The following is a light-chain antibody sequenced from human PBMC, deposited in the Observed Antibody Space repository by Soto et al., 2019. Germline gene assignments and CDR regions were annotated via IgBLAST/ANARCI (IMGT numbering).Light chain of an antibody. CDR3: GTWDSSLSAAV. Sequence: QSVLTQPPSVSAAPGQKVTISCSGSSSTIGNKYVSWYQQFPGTAPKLLIYDNNNRPSGIPDRFSGSKSGTSATLDITGLKTGDEADYYCGTWDSSLSAAVFGGGTQLTV. CDR1: SSTIGNKY. J-gene: IGLJ7*01. CDR2: DNN. V-gene: IGLV1-51*01.